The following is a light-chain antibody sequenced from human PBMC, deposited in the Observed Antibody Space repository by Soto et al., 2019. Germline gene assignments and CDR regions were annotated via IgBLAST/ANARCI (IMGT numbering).Light chain of an antibody. CDR3: QKYAGPPTN. V-gene: IGKV3-20*01. CDR1: QTVSNTY. CDR2: GAS. J-gene: IGKJ5*01. Sequence: ILLTHSPGTLDLATRARATLSFRASQTVSNTYLAWCQQKPGQAPRVIMYGASRRATGIPDRFSGGGSGTDFTLTISRLEPEDFAVYFCQKYAGPPTNFGQGQRRAIK.